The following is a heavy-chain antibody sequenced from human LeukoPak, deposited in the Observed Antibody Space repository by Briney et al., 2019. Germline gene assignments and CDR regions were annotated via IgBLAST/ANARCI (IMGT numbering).Heavy chain of an antibody. Sequence: GGSLRLSCAASGFTFTTYIMNWVRQAPGKGLEWVSSISGSGTYIYYADSVKGRFTISRDNTKNTVYLQMNSLRPEDTAVYYCARAPDSSGYYYYFDYWGQGALVTVSS. CDR2: ISGSGTYI. J-gene: IGHJ4*02. D-gene: IGHD3-22*01. CDR1: GFTFTTYI. CDR3: ARAPDSSGYYYYFDY. V-gene: IGHV3-21*01.